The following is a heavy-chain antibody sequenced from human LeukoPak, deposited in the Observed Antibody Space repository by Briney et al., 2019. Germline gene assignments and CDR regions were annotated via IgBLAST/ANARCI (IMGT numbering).Heavy chain of an antibody. Sequence: ASVKVSCKASGYTFTTYDIGWARQATGQGLEWMGWMNPDNGDTGYAQRFQGRVTMTRDTSISTAYMELSSLRSEDTAVYYCARGLGDYNTNWFPVSGYWGQGTLVTVSS. CDR1: GYTFTTYD. CDR3: ARGLGDYNTNWFPVSGY. CDR2: MNPDNGDT. D-gene: IGHD6-13*01. V-gene: IGHV1-8*01. J-gene: IGHJ4*02.